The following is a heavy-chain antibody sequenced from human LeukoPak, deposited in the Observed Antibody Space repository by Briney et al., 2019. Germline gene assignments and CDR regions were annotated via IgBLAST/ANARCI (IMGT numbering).Heavy chain of an antibody. CDR2: INPNSGGT. CDR3: ARKWGYDAFDI. Sequence: ASVKVSCKASGGTFSSYAISWVRQAPGQGLEWMGWINPNSGGTNYAQKFQGRVTMTRDTSISTAYMELSRLRSDDTAVYYCARKWGYDAFDIWGQGTMVTVSS. D-gene: IGHD1-26*01. CDR1: GGTFSSYA. J-gene: IGHJ3*02. V-gene: IGHV1-2*02.